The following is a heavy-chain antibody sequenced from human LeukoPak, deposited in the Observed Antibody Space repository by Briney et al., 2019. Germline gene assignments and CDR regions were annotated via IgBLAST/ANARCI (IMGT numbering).Heavy chain of an antibody. CDR3: ARGGFPIAAADMSFFGP. CDR2: IYTSGST. D-gene: IGHD6-13*01. CDR1: GGSINNYY. V-gene: IGHV4-4*07. J-gene: IGHJ5*02. Sequence: SETLSLTCSVSGGSINNYYWNWIRQPAGKGLEWIGRIYTSGSTNYNPTLKSRVTMSVDTSKNQFSLKLTSVTAADTAVYYCARGGFPIAAADMSFFGPWGQGTLVTVSS.